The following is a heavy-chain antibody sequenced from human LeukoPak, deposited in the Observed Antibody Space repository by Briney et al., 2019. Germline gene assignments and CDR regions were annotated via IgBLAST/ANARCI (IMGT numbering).Heavy chain of an antibody. V-gene: IGHV5-51*01. CDR1: GYSFSSYW. CDR2: IYPGDSDT. CDR3: AREGGRFFDP. J-gene: IGHJ5*02. D-gene: IGHD3-16*01. Sequence: GESLKISCKGSGYSFSSYWIAWVRQMPGKGLEWMGIIYPGDSDTRYSASFQGQVTISVDKSINTAYLQWSSLKASDTATYFYAREGGRFFDPWGQGTLVTVSS.